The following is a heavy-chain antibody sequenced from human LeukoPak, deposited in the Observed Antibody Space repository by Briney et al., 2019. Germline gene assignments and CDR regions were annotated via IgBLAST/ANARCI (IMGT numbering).Heavy chain of an antibody. V-gene: IGHV3-48*03. CDR2: ISSRATAI. CDR3: ARDSGRYFFDY. CDR1: GFTFSSYE. J-gene: IGHJ4*02. Sequence: GGSLRLSCAASGFTFSSYEMNWVRQAPGKGLEWVSYISSRATAIYYADSVKGRFTISRDNAKSSLYLQMNSLRAEDTAVYYCARDSGRYFFDYWGQGTLVTVSS.